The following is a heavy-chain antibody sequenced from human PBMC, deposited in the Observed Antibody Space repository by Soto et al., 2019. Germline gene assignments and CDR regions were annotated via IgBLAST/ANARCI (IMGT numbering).Heavy chain of an antibody. CDR1: GFTFSRYA. CDR2: ISGSGGST. Sequence: EVQLLESGGGLVQPGGSLRLSCAASGFTFSRYAMSWVRQAPGKGLEWVSAISGSGGSTYYADSVKGRFTISRDNSKNTLYLQMNSLRAEDTAVYYCAKDIHSWNYAMRGSGHWYFDLWGRGTLVTVSS. D-gene: IGHD1-7*01. J-gene: IGHJ2*01. V-gene: IGHV3-23*01. CDR3: AKDIHSWNYAMRGSGHWYFDL.